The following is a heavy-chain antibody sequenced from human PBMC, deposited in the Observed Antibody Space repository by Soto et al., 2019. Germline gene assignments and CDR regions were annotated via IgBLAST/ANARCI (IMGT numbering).Heavy chain of an antibody. CDR2: IYPGDSDT. D-gene: IGHD2-15*01. CDR3: ARSGENCSGGSCYSWYWYFDL. V-gene: IGHV5-51*01. CDR1: GYSFTSYW. Sequence: GESLKISCKGSGYSFTSYWIGWVRQMPGKGLEWMGIIYPGDSDTRYSPSFQGQVTISADKSISTAYLQWSSLKASDTAMYYCARSGENCSGGSCYSWYWYFDLWGRGTLVTVSS. J-gene: IGHJ2*01.